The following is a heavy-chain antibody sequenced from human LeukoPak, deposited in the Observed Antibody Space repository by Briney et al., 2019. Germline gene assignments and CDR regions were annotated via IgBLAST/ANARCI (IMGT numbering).Heavy chain of an antibody. V-gene: IGHV4-59*01. CDR3: AREPTPNWFDR. J-gene: IGHJ5*02. D-gene: IGHD4-23*01. CDR1: GGSISGYY. CDR2: IYNSGST. Sequence: PSETLSLTCTVSGGSISGYYWSWIRQPPGKGLEWIGYIYNSGSTNYNPSLKSRVTISVDTSKNQFSLNLNSVTAADTAVYYCAREPTPNWFDRWGREPWSPSPQ.